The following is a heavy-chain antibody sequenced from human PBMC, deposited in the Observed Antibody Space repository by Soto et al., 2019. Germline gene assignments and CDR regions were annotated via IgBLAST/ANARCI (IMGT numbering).Heavy chain of an antibody. CDR2: VYYSGTT. Sequence: SEMLSVTCTVSGGSINNFDWSWIRQTQGKGLEWIGYVYYSGTTNYNPTLKSRITILVDTSENQFSLKLTSVTAADTAVYYCARHTDDILTGNEALDIWGQGTVVTVSS. CDR1: GGSINNFD. CDR3: ARHTDDILTGNEALDI. V-gene: IGHV4-59*08. D-gene: IGHD3-9*01. J-gene: IGHJ3*02.